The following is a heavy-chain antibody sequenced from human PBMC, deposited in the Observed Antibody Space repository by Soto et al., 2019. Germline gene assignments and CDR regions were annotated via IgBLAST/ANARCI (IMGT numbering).Heavy chain of an antibody. CDR1: GFTFSSYA. V-gene: IGHV3-23*01. CDR2: ISDSDGST. Sequence: GGSLRLSCAASGFTFSSYAMSWVRQAPGKGLEWVSGISDSDGSTYYADSVKGRVTISRDNSKNTLYLQMNSLRAEDTALYYCAKVLVTASYSLDFWGQGTMVTVAS. D-gene: IGHD2-21*02. J-gene: IGHJ3*01. CDR3: AKVLVTASYSLDF.